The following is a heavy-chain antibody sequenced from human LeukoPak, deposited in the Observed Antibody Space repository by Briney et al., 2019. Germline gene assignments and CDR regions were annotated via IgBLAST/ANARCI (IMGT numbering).Heavy chain of an antibody. V-gene: IGHV3-23*01. J-gene: IGHJ4*02. CDR2: IGGSGGST. D-gene: IGHD3-9*01. Sequence: GGSLRLSCAASGFTFSSYAMSWVRQATGTGLEWVSAIGGSGGSTYYADSVKGRFTISRDNSKNTLYLQMNSLRAEDTAVYFFFKQKTAYEILTGCFDYWGQGTLVTVSS. CDR1: GFTFSSYA. CDR3: FKQKTAYEILTGCFDY.